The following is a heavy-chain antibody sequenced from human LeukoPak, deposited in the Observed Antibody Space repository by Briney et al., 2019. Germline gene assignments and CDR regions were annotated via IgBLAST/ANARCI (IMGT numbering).Heavy chain of an antibody. D-gene: IGHD6-13*01. J-gene: IGHJ4*02. CDR3: ARVRRAAAGPFDY. V-gene: IGHV4-59*01. CDR1: GGSISSYY. Sequence: PSETLSLTCTVSGGSISSYYWSWIRQPPGKGLEWIGYVYYSGSTNYNPSLKSRVTISVDTSKNQFSLKLSSVTAADTAVYYCARVRRAAAGPFDYWGQGTLVTVFS. CDR2: VYYSGST.